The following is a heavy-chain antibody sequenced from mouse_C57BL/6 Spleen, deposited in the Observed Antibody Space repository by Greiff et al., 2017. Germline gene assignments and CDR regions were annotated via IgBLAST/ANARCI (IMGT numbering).Heavy chain of an antibody. CDR3: AGGNYIDY. D-gene: IGHD1-1*02. CDR1: GFTFSDYG. CDR2: ISSGSSTI. V-gene: IGHV5-17*01. Sequence: DVMLVESGGGLVKPGGSLKLSCAASGFTFSDYGMHWVRQAPEKGLEWVAYISSGSSTIYYADTVKGRFTISRDNAKNTLYLQMTSLRSEDTAMFYSAGGNYIDYWGQGTTLTVSS. J-gene: IGHJ2*01.